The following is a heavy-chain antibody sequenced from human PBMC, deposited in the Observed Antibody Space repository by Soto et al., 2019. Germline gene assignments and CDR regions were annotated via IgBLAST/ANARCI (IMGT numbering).Heavy chain of an antibody. Sequence: PGGSLRLSCAASGFTFSSYAMHWVRQAPGKGLERVAVISYDGSNKYYADSVKGRFTISRDNSKNTLYLQMNSLRAEDTAVYYCARDHLSFYDSSGYYYTNCDYWGQGTLVTVSS. J-gene: IGHJ4*02. CDR1: GFTFSSYA. CDR3: ARDHLSFYDSSGYYYTNCDY. D-gene: IGHD3-22*01. CDR2: ISYDGSNK. V-gene: IGHV3-30-3*01.